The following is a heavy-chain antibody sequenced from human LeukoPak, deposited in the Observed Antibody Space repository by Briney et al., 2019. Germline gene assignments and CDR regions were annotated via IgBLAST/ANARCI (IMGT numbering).Heavy chain of an antibody. Sequence: SETLSLTGSVYSGSISSYYWGWIRQPPGLGLVWIGYIYHSGRSYYNPSLRSRVTISVDRSKNHCALKLNSVTAADTAVYDCARVEYLGKVPGFWGQGTRVTVSS. J-gene: IGHJ4*02. CDR2: IYHSGRS. CDR3: ARVEYLGKVPGF. V-gene: IGHV4-59*12. CDR1: SGSISSYY. D-gene: IGHD3-3*01.